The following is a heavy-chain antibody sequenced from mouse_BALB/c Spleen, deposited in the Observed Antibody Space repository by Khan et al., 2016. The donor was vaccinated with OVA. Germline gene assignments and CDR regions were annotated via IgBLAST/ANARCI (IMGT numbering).Heavy chain of an antibody. J-gene: IGHJ1*01. V-gene: IGHV5-17*02. D-gene: IGHD2-1*01. Sequence: EVELVESGGGLVQPGGSRKLTCAASGFTFSSFGIHWVRQAPKKGLEWVAYISSGSSTIYYVDTVKGRFTISRDNPKNTLFLQMNSLRSEDTAMYYCARSGRNFNWDFDVWGAGTSVTVSS. CDR1: GFTFSSFG. CDR3: ARSGRNFNWDFDV. CDR2: ISSGSSTI.